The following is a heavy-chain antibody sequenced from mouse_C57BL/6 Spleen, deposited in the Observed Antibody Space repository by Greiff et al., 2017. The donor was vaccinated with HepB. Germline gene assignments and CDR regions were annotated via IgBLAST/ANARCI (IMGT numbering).Heavy chain of an antibody. J-gene: IGHJ2*01. Sequence: EVQLVESGPGLVKPSQSLSLTCSVTGYSITSGYYWNWIRQFPGNKLEWMGYISYDGSNNYNPSLKNRISITRDTSKNQFFLKLNSVTTEDTATYYCARDGGGDGYYEEGYFDYWGQGTTLTVSS. D-gene: IGHD2-3*01. CDR1: GYSITSGYY. V-gene: IGHV3-6*01. CDR2: ISYDGSN. CDR3: ARDGGGDGYYEEGYFDY.